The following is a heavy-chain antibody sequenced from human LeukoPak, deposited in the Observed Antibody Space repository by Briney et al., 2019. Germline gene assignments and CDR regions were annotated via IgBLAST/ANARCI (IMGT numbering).Heavy chain of an antibody. J-gene: IGHJ6*03. CDR3: AREDRGGYYYYMDV. D-gene: IGHD3-10*01. CDR1: GFTVSSNY. V-gene: IGHV3-53*01. Sequence: GGSLRLSCAASGFTVSSNYMSWVRQAPGKGLEWVSVIYSGGSTYYADSVKGRFTISRDNSKNTLYLQMNSLRAEDTAVYYCAREDRGGYYYYMDVWGKGTTVTVSS. CDR2: IYSGGST.